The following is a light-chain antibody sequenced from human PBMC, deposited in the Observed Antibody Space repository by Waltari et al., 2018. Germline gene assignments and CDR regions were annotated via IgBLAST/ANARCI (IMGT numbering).Light chain of an antibody. CDR2: EGS. CDR3: CSYAGSRTPWV. CDR1: SSDVGNYNF. V-gene: IGLV2-23*01. J-gene: IGLJ3*02. Sequence: QSALTQPASVSGSPGQSITIPCTGSSSDVGNYNFVAWYQQHPDEAPKLVIYEGSKRPSGISIRFSGSKSGNTASLTISRLQAEDEADYYCCSYAGSRTPWVFGGGTRVTVL.